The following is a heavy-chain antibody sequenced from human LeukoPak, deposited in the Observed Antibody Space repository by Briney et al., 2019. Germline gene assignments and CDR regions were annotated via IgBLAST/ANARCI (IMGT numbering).Heavy chain of an antibody. CDR2: MHPNSGNT. D-gene: IGHD5-12*01. J-gene: IGHJ4*02. CDR1: VYTFTRYD. V-gene: IGHV1-8*01. CDR3: ARGIRYSGYDFCFDY. Sequence: ASVKVSCKSSVYTFTRYDINWVRHATGQGLEWMGWMHPNSGNTGYAQKLQGRVTMTTDTSTSTAYMELRSLRSDDTAVYYCARGIRYSGYDFCFDYWGQGTLVTVSS.